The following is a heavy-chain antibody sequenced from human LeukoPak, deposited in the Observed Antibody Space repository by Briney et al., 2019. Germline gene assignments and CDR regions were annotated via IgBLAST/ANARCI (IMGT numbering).Heavy chain of an antibody. Sequence: PGGSLRLSCAASGFTFDDYAMHWVRQAPGKGLEWVSGISWNSGSIGYADSVKGRFTVSRDNAKNSLYLQMNSLRAEDTALYYCAKDKAAVAQDAFDIWGQGTTVTVSS. CDR1: GFTFDDYA. D-gene: IGHD6-19*01. J-gene: IGHJ3*02. CDR2: ISWNSGSI. V-gene: IGHV3-9*01. CDR3: AKDKAAVAQDAFDI.